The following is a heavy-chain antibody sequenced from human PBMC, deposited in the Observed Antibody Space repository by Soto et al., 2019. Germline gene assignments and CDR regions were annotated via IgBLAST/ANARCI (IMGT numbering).Heavy chain of an antibody. CDR3: ARMLAVNYYYYYMDV. D-gene: IGHD3-10*01. J-gene: IGHJ6*03. CDR2: ILSNDGK. V-gene: IGHV2-26*01. CDR1: GFSLNNARVG. Sequence: QVTLKESGPVLVSPTETLTLTCTVSGFSLNNARVGVSWIRQPPWKALEWLAHILSNDGKSYSTSLKTRLSISKDTSKSQVVLTMTNMDPVDTATYYCARMLAVNYYYYYMDVWGKGTTVTVSS.